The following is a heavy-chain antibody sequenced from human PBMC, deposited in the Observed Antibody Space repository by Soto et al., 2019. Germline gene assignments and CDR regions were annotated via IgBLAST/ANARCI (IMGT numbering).Heavy chain of an antibody. CDR3: APREAQASSRDHFYYYPMEV. J-gene: IGHJ6*02. Sequence: GGSLRLSCTASGFAFGSYGMHWVRQAPGKGLDWRAYISQEGVMNFEAGSGKFRVTISMDNSKNTLYLQFTSLRPDDTGVYYCAPREAQASSRDHFYYYPMEVWRRGTTVTVSS. CDR2: ISQEGVMN. CDR1: GFAFGSYG. V-gene: IGHV3-30*03.